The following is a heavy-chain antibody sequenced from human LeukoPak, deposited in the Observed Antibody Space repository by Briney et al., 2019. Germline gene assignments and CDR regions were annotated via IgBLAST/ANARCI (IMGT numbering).Heavy chain of an antibody. CDR2: ISYDGSNK. V-gene: IGHV3-30-3*01. Sequence: GGSLRLSCAASGFTFSSYAMHWVRQAAGKGLEWVAVISYDGSNKYYADSVKGRFTISRYNSKNTLYLQMNSLRAEDTAVYYCAAKDLIDHWGQGTLVTVSS. CDR3: AAKDLIDH. CDR1: GFTFSSYA. J-gene: IGHJ4*02.